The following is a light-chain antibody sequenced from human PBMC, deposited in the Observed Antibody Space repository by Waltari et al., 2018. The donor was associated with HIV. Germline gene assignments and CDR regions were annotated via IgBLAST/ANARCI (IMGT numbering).Light chain of an antibody. J-gene: IGLJ1*01. CDR1: SSDVGGYNF. CDR2: DVS. CDR3: SSYTTGTTYV. Sequence: QSALTQPASVSGSPGQSMTISCTGTSSDVGGYNFVSWYQQHPGRVPKLVIYDVSKRPSGVSNRFSGSKSGNTASLTISGLRTEDEADYFCSSYTTGTTYVFGAGTTVTVL. V-gene: IGLV2-14*03.